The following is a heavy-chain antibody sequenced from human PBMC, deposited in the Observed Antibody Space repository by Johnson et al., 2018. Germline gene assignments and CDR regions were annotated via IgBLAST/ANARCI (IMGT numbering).Heavy chain of an antibody. V-gene: IGHV3-33*01. CDR1: GFTFSSYG. CDR2: IWYDGSNK. CDR3: AREGGSGFTVTTSYYYGMDV. Sequence: QVQLVQSGGGVVQPGRSLRLSCAASGFTFSSYGMHWVRQAPGKGLEWVAVIWYDGSNKYYADSVKGRFTISRDNSKNTLYLQMNSLRAEDTAVYYCAREGGSGFTVTTSYYYGMDVWGQGTTVTVSS. D-gene: IGHD4-17*01. J-gene: IGHJ6*02.